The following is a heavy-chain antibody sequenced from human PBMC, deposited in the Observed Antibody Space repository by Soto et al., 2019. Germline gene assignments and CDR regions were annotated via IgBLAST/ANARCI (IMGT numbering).Heavy chain of an antibody. D-gene: IGHD3-9*01. V-gene: IGHV3-23*01. Sequence: PXGSLGLSCAAAGFIFSSYGMSWVRQAPGKGLQWVATIHPSGGSTHYAESVRGRFTISRDNSRDTLYLQMNSLRAEDTAVYYCAKDPSTGPPDCWGQGALVTVSS. J-gene: IGHJ4*02. CDR1: GFIFSSYG. CDR2: IHPSGGST. CDR3: AKDPSTGPPDC.